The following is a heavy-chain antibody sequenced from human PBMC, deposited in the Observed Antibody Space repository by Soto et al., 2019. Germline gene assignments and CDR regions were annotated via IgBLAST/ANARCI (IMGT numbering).Heavy chain of an antibody. Sequence: QVQLVESGGGVVQPGRSLRLSCAASGFTFSSYAMHWVRQAPGKGLEWVAVISYDGSNKYYADSVKGRFTISRDNSKNTLYLQMNSLRAEDTAVYYCTVGGIAAAGGYYYYGMDVW. D-gene: IGHD6-13*01. CDR3: TVGGIAAAGGYYYYGMDV. CDR1: GFTFSSYA. CDR2: ISYDGSNK. V-gene: IGHV3-30-3*01. J-gene: IGHJ6*01.